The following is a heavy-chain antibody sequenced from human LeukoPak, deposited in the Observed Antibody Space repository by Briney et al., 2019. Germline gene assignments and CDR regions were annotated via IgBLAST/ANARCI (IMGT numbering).Heavy chain of an antibody. CDR2: ISNTSSYI. J-gene: IGHJ6*04. Sequence: GGSLRLSCAASGFTFSAYGMSWVRLAPGKGLEWVSSISNTSSYIYYADSLKGRITISRDNAKNSLYLQMNSLRAEDTAVYYCAELGITMIGGVWGKGTTVTISS. D-gene: IGHD3-10*02. CDR3: AELGITMIGGV. V-gene: IGHV3-21*01. CDR1: GFTFSAYG.